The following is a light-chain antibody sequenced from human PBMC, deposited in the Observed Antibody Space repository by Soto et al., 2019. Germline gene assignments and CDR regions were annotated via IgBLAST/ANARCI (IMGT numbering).Light chain of an antibody. CDR2: GNS. J-gene: IGLJ2*01. V-gene: IGLV1-40*01. CDR3: QSYDSSLSGSGVV. Sequence: QSELTQPPSVSGAPGQRVTISCTGSSSNIGAGYDVHWYQQLPGTAPKLLIYGNSNRPSGVPDRFSGSKSGTSASLAITGLQAEDEADYYCQSYDSSLSGSGVVFGGGTKLTVL. CDR1: SSNIGAGYD.